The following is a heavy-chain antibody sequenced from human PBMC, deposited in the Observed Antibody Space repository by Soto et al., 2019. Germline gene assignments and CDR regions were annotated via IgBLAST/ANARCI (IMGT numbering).Heavy chain of an antibody. CDR3: TTWTTVTRYYYYYYYMDV. V-gene: IGHV3-15*01. CDR1: GFTFSNAW. Sequence: GGSLRLSCAASGFTFSNAWMSWVRQAPGKGLEWVGRIKSKTDGGTTDYAAPVKGRLTISRDDSKNTWYLQMNSLKTADTAVYYCTTWTTVTRYYYYYYYMDVWGKGTTVTVSS. D-gene: IGHD4-17*01. CDR2: IKSKTDGGTT. J-gene: IGHJ6*03.